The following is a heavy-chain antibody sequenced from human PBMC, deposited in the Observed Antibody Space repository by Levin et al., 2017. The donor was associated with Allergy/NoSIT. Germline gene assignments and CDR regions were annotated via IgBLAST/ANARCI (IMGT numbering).Heavy chain of an antibody. CDR1: GFTFSSYA. D-gene: IGHD3-10*01. CDR2: ISGSGGST. J-gene: IGHJ5*02. V-gene: IGHV3-23*01. CDR3: LSFGSSLPASWFDP. Sequence: GESLKISCAASGFTFSSYAMSWVRQAPGKGLEWVSAISGSGGSTYYADSVKGRFTISRDNSKNTLYLQMNSLRAEDTAVYYCLSFGSSLPASWFDPWGQGTLVTVSS.